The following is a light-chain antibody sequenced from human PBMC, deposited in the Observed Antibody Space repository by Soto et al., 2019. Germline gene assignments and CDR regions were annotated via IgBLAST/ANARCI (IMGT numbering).Light chain of an antibody. CDR3: ASWDDSLTGPV. CDR1: SSNIGSNA. CDR2: SND. J-gene: IGLJ2*01. V-gene: IGLV1-44*01. Sequence: QCVLTQPPSASGTPGQRVVISCSGSSSNIGSNAVNWYQQLPGTAPKLLIYSNDHRPSGVPDRFSGSKSGTSASLAISGLQSEDEAGYYCASWDDSLTGPVFGGGTKLTVL.